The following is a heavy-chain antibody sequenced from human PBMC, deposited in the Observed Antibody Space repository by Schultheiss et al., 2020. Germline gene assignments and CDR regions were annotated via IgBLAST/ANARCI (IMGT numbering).Heavy chain of an antibody. D-gene: IGHD1-7*01. J-gene: IGHJ5*02. V-gene: IGHV3-23*01. CDR1: GFTFSSYA. Sequence: GESLKISCAASGFTFSSYAMSWVRQAPGKGLEWVSAISGSGGSTYYADSVKGRFTISRDNSKNTLYLQMNSLRDEDTAVYYCAKVTDNWNYVGWFDPWGQGTLVTGSS. CDR2: ISGSGGST. CDR3: AKVTDNWNYVGWFDP.